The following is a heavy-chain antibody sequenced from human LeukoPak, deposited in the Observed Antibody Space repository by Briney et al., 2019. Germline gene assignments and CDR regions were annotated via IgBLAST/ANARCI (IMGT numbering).Heavy chain of an antibody. CDR2: ISHSGNT. CDR1: GGSIRSSYYY. J-gene: IGHJ4*02. V-gene: IGHV4-39*01. CDR3: ARPLYCSGGSCSDY. Sequence: PSETLSLTCTVSGGSIRSSYYYWGWIRQPPGKGLEWIGSISHSGNTYYSPSLKSRVTISLDTSKNQFSLKLSSVTAADTAVYYCARPLYCSGGSCSDYWGQGTLVTVSS. D-gene: IGHD2-15*01.